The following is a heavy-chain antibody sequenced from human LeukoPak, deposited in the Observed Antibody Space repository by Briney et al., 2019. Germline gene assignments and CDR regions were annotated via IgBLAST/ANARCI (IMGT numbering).Heavy chain of an antibody. CDR3: ARDWVYKIDY. CDR1: GFTFSSYV. CDR2: ISHDGII. V-gene: IGHV3-74*01. Sequence: GGSLRLSCETAGFTFSSYVMHWVRRTPGKGLVWVSRISHDGIISYADSVKGRFTIPRDNAKNTLILQMNSLRVEDTAVYYCARDWVYKIDYWGRGTLVTVSS. D-gene: IGHD5-24*01. J-gene: IGHJ4*02.